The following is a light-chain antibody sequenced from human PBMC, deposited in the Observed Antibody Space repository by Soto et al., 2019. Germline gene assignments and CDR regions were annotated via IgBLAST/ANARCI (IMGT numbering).Light chain of an antibody. J-gene: IGLJ1*01. Sequence: QSVLTQPPSVSGAPGQRITISCTGISSNSGSTYDVQWYQQLPGTAPKLLIHGNTNRPSGVPDRFSGSKSGTSASLAITGLQADDEAEYYCQSYDDSLSVHYVFGTGTKLTVL. V-gene: IGLV1-40*01. CDR2: GNT. CDR3: QSYDDSLSVHYV. CDR1: SSNSGSTYD.